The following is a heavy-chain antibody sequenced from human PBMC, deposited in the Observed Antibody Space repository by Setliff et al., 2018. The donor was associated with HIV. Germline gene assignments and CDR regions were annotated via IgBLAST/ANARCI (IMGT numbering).Heavy chain of an antibody. Sequence: TLSLTCTVSGGSISGYHWNWLRQTPGKGLEWIGYIYTSRGTNYNHSLRTRVIISVDTSNQFSLKLNSVTAADTAVYYCARNGYSYGFINHYYHYMDVWGKGTTVTVSS. V-gene: IGHV4-4*09. D-gene: IGHD5-18*01. CDR1: GGSISGYH. CDR2: IYTSRGT. J-gene: IGHJ6*03. CDR3: ARNGYSYGFINHYYHYMDV.